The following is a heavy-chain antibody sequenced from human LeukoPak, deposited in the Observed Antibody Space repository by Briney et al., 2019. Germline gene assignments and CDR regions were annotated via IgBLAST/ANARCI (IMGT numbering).Heavy chain of an antibody. Sequence: GGSLRLSCAASGFIVSNNYMSWVRQAPGKGLEWGSAIYGGDSTEYADSVKGRFTISRDNSRNTLYLQMNSLRTEDTAVYYCATLYGGQRADGYWGQGTLVTVSS. CDR3: ATLYGGQRADGY. V-gene: IGHV3-53*01. CDR2: IYGGDST. J-gene: IGHJ4*02. D-gene: IGHD4-23*01. CDR1: GFIVSNNY.